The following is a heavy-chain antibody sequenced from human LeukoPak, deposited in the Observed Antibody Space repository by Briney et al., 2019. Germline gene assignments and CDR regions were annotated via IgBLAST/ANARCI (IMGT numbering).Heavy chain of an antibody. V-gene: IGHV3-74*01. D-gene: IGHD2-21*02. CDR1: GFTLSSYE. Sequence: PGGSLRLSCAASGFTLSSYEMHWVRQAPGKGLVWVSRINSDGSRTGYADSVKGRFTISRDNAKNTLYLHMNSLRAEDTAIYYCARELPREVTLDYWGQGALVTVSS. CDR2: INSDGSRT. CDR3: ARELPREVTLDY. J-gene: IGHJ4*02.